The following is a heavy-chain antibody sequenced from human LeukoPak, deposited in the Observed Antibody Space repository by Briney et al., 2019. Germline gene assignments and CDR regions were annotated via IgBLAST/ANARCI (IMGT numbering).Heavy chain of an antibody. CDR2: IRQDGSEK. CDR3: AGGAGWLIDY. CDR1: GFTFSDYA. Sequence: LAGGSLRLSCVASGFTFSDYAMNWVRQAPGKGLEWVANIRQDGSEKNYVDSVKGRFTISRDNAKNSLFLQMDSLRAEDTAVYYCAGGAGWLIDYWGQGTLVTVSS. D-gene: IGHD3-16*01. V-gene: IGHV3-7*03. J-gene: IGHJ4*02.